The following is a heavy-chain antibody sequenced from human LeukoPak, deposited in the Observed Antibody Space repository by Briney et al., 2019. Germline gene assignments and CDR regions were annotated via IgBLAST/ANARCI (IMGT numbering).Heavy chain of an antibody. CDR2: IRYDGSNK. D-gene: IGHD3-22*01. CDR3: ARESESYDSSGSTFDY. CDR1: GFTFSSYG. V-gene: IGHV3-30*02. Sequence: GGSLRLSCAASGFTFSSYGMHWVRQAPGKGLEWVAFIRYDGSNKYYADSVKGRFTISRDSSKNTLYLQMSSLRAEDTAVYYCARESESYDSSGSTFDYWGQGTLVTVSS. J-gene: IGHJ4*02.